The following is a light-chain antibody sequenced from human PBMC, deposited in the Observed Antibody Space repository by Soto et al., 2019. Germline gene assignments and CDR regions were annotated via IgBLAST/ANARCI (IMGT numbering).Light chain of an antibody. CDR1: SSDVGGYNY. CDR3: SSYAGSNNLV. J-gene: IGLJ2*01. Sequence: QSVLTQPPSASGSPGQSVTISCTGTSSDVGGYNYVSWYQQHPGKAPKLMIYEVSKRPSGVPDRFSGSKSGNTASLTVSGLQAEDEDDYYCSSYAGSNNLVFGGGTNVTVL. V-gene: IGLV2-8*01. CDR2: EVS.